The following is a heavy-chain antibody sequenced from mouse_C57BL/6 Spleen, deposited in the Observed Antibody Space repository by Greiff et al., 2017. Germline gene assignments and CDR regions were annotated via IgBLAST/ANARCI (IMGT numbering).Heavy chain of an antibody. Sequence: VQLQQSGPELVKPGASVKISCKASGYAFSSSWMNWVKQRPGKGLEWIGRIYPGDGDTNYNGKFKGKATLTADKSSSTAYMQLSSLTAEDSAVXFCARLDYSNSYYLDDWGQGTTLTVAS. J-gene: IGHJ2*01. CDR2: IYPGDGDT. CDR3: ARLDYSNSYYLDD. D-gene: IGHD2-5*01. V-gene: IGHV1-82*01. CDR1: GYAFSSSW.